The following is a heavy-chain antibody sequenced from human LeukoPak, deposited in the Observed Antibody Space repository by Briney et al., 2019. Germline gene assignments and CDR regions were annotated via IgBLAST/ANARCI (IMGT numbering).Heavy chain of an antibody. CDR1: GFTLSSYW. V-gene: IGHV3-74*01. CDR2: IKSDGSST. CDR3: TRVPYL. J-gene: IGHJ4*02. D-gene: IGHD2/OR15-2a*01. Sequence: GGSLRLSCAVSGFTLSSYWMHWVRQAPGKGLVWVSRIKSDGSSTSYADSVKGRFTISRDNAKNTLYLQMNSLRAEDTAVYYCTRVPYLGGQGTLVTVSS.